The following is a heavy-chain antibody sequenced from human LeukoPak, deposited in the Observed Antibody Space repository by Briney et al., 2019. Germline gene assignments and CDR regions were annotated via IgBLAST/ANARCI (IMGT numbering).Heavy chain of an antibody. J-gene: IGHJ6*03. CDR3: ASRDPYSSSWYPPDYYYYYYMDV. CDR2: IYHSGST. Sequence: SETLSLTCTVSGYSISSGYYWGWIRQPPGKGLEWIGSIYHSGSTYYNPSLKSRVTISVDTSKNQFSLKLSSVTAADMAVYYCASRDPYSSSWYPPDYYYYYYMDVWGKGTTVTVSS. V-gene: IGHV4-38-2*02. D-gene: IGHD6-13*01. CDR1: GYSISSGYY.